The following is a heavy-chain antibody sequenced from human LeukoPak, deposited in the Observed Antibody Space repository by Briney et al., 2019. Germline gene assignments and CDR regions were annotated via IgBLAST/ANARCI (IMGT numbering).Heavy chain of an antibody. V-gene: IGHV4-59*01. CDR1: GGSMNSYY. D-gene: IGHD3-16*01. Sequence: SETLSLTCSVSGGSMNSYYWSWIRQSPGKGLEWIGYIYHSGSTDYNSSLKSRVTISEDTSKKQFSLKVSSVAAADTAVYYCARVSRGSRIYYYYYMDVWGKGTTVTISS. CDR3: ARVSRGSRIYYYYYMDV. J-gene: IGHJ6*03. CDR2: IYHSGST.